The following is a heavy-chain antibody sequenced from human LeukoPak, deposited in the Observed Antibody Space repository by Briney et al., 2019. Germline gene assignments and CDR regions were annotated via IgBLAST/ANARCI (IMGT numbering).Heavy chain of an antibody. CDR1: GGSISSGGYY. CDR2: IYYSGST. CDR3: ARDVHNKASQEYYFDY. Sequence: SETLSLTCTVSGGSISSGGYYWSWIRQHLGKGLEWIGYIYYSGSTYYNPSLKSRVTISVDTSKNQFSLKLSSVTAADTAVYYCARDVHNKASQEYYFDYWGQGTLVTVSS. V-gene: IGHV4-31*03. J-gene: IGHJ4*02. D-gene: IGHD1-14*01.